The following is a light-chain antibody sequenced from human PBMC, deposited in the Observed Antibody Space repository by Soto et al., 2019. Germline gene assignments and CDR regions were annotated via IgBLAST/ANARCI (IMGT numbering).Light chain of an antibody. CDR1: LDIAAY. J-gene: IGKJ5*01. CDR3: QQACSFPIT. CDR2: AAS. V-gene: IGKV1D-12*01. Sequence: DIQVTQSPSSVSASVGDRFTITLRASLDIAAYLAWYQHKPGRAPELLIHAASSLQSGVPSRFSGSGSGTDFTLTINSLQPEDFATYYCQQACSFPITFGQGTRLEI.